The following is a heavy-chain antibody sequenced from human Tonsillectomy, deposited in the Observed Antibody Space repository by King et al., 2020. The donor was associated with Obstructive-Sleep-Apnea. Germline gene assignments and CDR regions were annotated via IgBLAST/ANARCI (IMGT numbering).Heavy chain of an antibody. Sequence: QLQESGPGLVKPSETLSLTCTVSGGSISSYYWSWIRQPPGKGLEWIGYIYYSGSTNYNPSLKSRVTISVDTSKNQFSLKLSSVTAADTAVYYCARGQWELPRWGRGTLVTVSS. CDR3: ARGQWELPR. D-gene: IGHD1-26*01. V-gene: IGHV4-59*01. CDR2: IYYSGST. J-gene: IGHJ4*02. CDR1: GGSISSYY.